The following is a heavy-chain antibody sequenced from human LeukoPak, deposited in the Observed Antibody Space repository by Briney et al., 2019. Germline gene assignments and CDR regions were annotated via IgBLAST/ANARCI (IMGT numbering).Heavy chain of an antibody. Sequence: SETLSLTCTVSGGSISSYYWSWIRQPPGKGLEWIGYIYYSGSTNYNPSLKSRVTISVDTSKNQFSLKLSSVTAADTAVYYCAREGQAETGGYSVTWFDPWGQGTLVTVSS. CDR1: GGSISSYY. CDR2: IYYSGST. D-gene: IGHD3-22*01. CDR3: AREGQAETGGYSVTWFDP. J-gene: IGHJ5*02. V-gene: IGHV4-59*12.